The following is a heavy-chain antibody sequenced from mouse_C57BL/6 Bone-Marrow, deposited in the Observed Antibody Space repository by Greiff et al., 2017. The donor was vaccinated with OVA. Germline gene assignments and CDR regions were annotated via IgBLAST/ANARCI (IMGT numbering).Heavy chain of an antibody. CDR2: IDPENGDT. D-gene: IGHD1-1*01. V-gene: IGHV14-4*01. CDR1: GFNIKDDY. CDR3: TTRGGSSYGRIMDY. J-gene: IGHJ4*01. Sequence: EVMLVESGAELVRPGASVKLSCTASGFNIKDDYMHWVKQRPEQGLEWIGWIDPENGDTEYASKFQGKATITADTSSNTAYLQLSSLTSEDTAVYYCTTRGGSSYGRIMDYWGQGTSVTVSS.